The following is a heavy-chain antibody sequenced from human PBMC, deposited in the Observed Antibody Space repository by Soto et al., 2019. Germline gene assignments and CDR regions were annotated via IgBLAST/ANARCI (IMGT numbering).Heavy chain of an antibody. CDR2: IYYRGST. CDR3: ARDLRFQGHDYADYLGYGMDV. J-gene: IGHJ6*02. D-gene: IGHD4-17*01. CDR1: GGSISPYY. V-gene: IGHV4-59*01. Sequence: SETLSLTCTVSGGSISPYYWSWIRQPPGKWLEWLGYIYYRGSTDYNPSLKSRVTISVDTSKNQFSLNLSSVTAADTAVYYCARDLRFQGHDYADYLGYGMDVWGQGTTVTVSS.